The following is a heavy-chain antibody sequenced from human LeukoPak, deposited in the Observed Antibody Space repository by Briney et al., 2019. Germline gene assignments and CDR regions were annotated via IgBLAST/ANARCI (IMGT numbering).Heavy chain of an antibody. J-gene: IGHJ3*01. D-gene: IGHD4/OR15-4a*01. V-gene: IGHV4-30-2*01. CDR1: GGSISSGGYY. Sequence: SQTLSLTCTVSGGSISSGGYYWSWIRQPPGKGLEWIGYIYHSGSTYYNPSLKSRVTISVDRSKNQFSLKLSSVTAADTAVYYCAREADYGGAFDLWGQGTRVTVSS. CDR2: IYHSGST. CDR3: AREADYGGAFDL.